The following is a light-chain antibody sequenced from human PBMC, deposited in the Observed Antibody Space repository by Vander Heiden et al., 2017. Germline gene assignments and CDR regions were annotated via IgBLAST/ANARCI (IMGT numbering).Light chain of an antibody. J-gene: IGKJ1*01. Sequence: DIQMTQSPSTLSASVGDSVTITCRASQSIGNLLAWYQQKPGRAPKLLIYDASTWETGVPSRFSGSGSGTEFTFTISSLQPDDFAIYYCQRYNTYSRTFGQGTNVEI. CDR3: QRYNTYSRT. CDR2: DAS. V-gene: IGKV1-5*01. CDR1: QSIGNL.